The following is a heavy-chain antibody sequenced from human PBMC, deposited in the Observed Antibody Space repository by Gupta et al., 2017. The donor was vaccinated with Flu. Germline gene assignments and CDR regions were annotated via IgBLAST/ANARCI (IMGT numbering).Heavy chain of an antibody. Sequence: QLVESGGGLVQPGGSLRLSCAASGFFKNAWMSGVRQASGKGLEWVGRITDAGATDYAAPVKGRFTISRDDSKKMLFLQMNSLKSEDTAVYYCTTIATSWGQGTQVVVSS. CDR3: TTIATS. J-gene: IGHJ4*02. CDR2: ITDAGAT. V-gene: IGHV3-15*01. CDR1: GFFKNAW.